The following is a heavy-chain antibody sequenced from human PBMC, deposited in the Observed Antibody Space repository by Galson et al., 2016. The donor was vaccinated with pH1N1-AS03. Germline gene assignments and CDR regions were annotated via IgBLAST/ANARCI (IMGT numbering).Heavy chain of an antibody. D-gene: IGHD3-3*01. CDR1: GYTFTNFG. CDR2: ISGYNGET. V-gene: IGHV1-18*01. Sequence: SVKVSCTASGYTFTNFGITWVRQAPGQGLEWMGWISGYNGETHYAQRFKGRVTMTTDTSTTTAYMEVRSLRSEDTAVYYCVKDFLADDSGYWGQGTLVTVSS. CDR3: VKDFLADDSGY. J-gene: IGHJ4*02.